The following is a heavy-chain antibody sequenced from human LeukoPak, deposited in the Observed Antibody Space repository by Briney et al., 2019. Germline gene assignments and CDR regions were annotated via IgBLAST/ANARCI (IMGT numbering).Heavy chain of an antibody. CDR2: ISPRGDIT. J-gene: IGHJ5*01. Sequence: GGSLRLSCAASGFIYSNHGMNWVRQAPGKGLEWVSGISPRGDITYYTDSVKGRFTVSRDNFKNTVHLQVNSLRPEDTAVYFCAKDDAWIRFASWGQGILVTVSS. V-gene: IGHV3-23*01. CDR1: GFIYSNHG. CDR3: AKDDAWIRFAS. D-gene: IGHD5-12*01.